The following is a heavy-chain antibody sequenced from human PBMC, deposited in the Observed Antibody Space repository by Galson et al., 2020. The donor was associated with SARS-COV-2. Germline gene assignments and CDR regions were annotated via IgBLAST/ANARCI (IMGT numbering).Heavy chain of an antibody. CDR1: GFSLSTSGMC. V-gene: IGHV2-70*11. J-gene: IGHJ6*02. CDR3: ARTYPGYSSCWYPVDYYCMDV. Sequence: GPTLVKPTQTLTLTCTFSGFSLSTSGMCVSWIRQPPGKALEWLARIDWDDDKYYSTSLKTRLTISKDTSKNQVVLTMTNMDPVDTATYYCARTYPGYSSCWYPVDYYCMDVWGQGTTVTVSS. CDR2: IDWDDDK. D-gene: IGHD6-13*01.